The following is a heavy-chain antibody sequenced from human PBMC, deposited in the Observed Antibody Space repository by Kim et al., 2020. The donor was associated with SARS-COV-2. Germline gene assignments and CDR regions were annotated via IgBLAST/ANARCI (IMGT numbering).Heavy chain of an antibody. CDR2: ISWNSDTT. CDR1: GFSFDDYA. J-gene: IGHJ4*02. CDR3: VKDIGTYLRLGELSPPGENYFDQ. V-gene: IGHV3-9*01. D-gene: IGHD3-16*02. Sequence: GGSLRLSCAASGFSFDDYAMHWVRQTPGKGLEWISGISWNSDTTGYADSVRGRFTISRDNAKNSLYLQMNSLRAEDTAFYYCVKDIGTYLRLGELSPPGENYFDQWGQGTLVTVSA.